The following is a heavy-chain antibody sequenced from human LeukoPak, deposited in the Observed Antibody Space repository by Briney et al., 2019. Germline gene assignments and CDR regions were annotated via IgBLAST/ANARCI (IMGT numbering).Heavy chain of an antibody. CDR3: ARDAGYGGNSDYYYMDV. V-gene: IGHV3-48*04. J-gene: IGHJ6*03. CDR2: ISNTGSST. D-gene: IGHD4-23*01. Sequence: PGGSLRLSCAASGFTFSTYTMNWVRQAPGKGLEWVSYISNTGSSTYYADSVKGRFTISRDNAKNSLYLQMNSLRGEDTAVYFCARDAGYGGNSDYYYMDVWGKGTTVIVSS. CDR1: GFTFSTYT.